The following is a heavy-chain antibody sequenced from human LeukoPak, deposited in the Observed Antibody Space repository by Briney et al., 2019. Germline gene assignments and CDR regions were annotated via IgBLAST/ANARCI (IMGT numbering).Heavy chain of an antibody. Sequence: TGGSLRLSCAASGFTFSSYWMSWVRQAPGKGLEWVANIKQDGSEKYYVDSVKGRFTISRDNAKNSLYLQMNSLRAEDTAVYYCAKGGLRTSPLYYMDVWGKGTTVTVSS. CDR1: GFTFSSYW. V-gene: IGHV3-7*03. CDR3: AKGGLRTSPLYYMDV. D-gene: IGHD3-16*01. J-gene: IGHJ6*03. CDR2: IKQDGSEK.